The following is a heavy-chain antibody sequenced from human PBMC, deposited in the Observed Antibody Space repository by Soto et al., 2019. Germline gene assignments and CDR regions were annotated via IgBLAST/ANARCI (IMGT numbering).Heavy chain of an antibody. J-gene: IGHJ6*02. Sequence: QVQLVQSGAEVLKPGSSVKLSCKTSGDTFDTFAISWVRQAPGQGLEWVGGIIPIFRTPDYTQKFKGRVTIPTDVSTSTAYMELSSLRSEDTAVYYCARDKGRGQLGGNYYYALDVWGQGTTVTVSS. CDR2: IIPIFRTP. V-gene: IGHV1-69*05. D-gene: IGHD1-1*01. CDR3: ARDKGRGQLGGNYYYALDV. CDR1: GDTFDTFA.